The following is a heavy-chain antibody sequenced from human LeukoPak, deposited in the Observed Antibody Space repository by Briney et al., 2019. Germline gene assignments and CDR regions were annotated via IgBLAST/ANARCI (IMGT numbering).Heavy chain of an antibody. D-gene: IGHD5-24*01. CDR3: AKEAGLRDGYNYDGGDYFDH. V-gene: IGHV3-30*18. J-gene: IGHJ4*02. CDR1: GFTFSSYA. Sequence: GGSLRLSCAASGFTFSSYAMHWVRQAPGKGLEWVAVISYDGSNKYYADSVKGRFIISRDNSKNTLYLQMNSLRAEDTAVYYCAKEAGLRDGYNYDGGDYFDHWGQGTLVTVSS. CDR2: ISYDGSNK.